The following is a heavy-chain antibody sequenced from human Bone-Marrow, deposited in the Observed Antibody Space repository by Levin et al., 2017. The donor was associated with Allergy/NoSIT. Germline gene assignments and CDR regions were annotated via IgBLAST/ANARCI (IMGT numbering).Heavy chain of an antibody. Sequence: GGSLRLSCAASGFTFSTYWMYWVRQAPGKGLVWVSRIKSDGSSTTYADSVKGRFTTSSDNAKNTLYLQMNSLRAEDTAVYYCASGGSMEGYWGQGTLVTVSS. CDR3: ASGGSMEGY. J-gene: IGHJ4*02. D-gene: IGHD3-16*01. CDR1: GFTFSTYW. V-gene: IGHV3-74*01. CDR2: IKSDGSST.